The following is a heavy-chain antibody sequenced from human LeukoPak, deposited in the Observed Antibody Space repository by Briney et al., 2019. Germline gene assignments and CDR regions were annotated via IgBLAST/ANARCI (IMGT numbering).Heavy chain of an antibody. CDR1: GGTFSNYA. CDR3: ARNGGEQWLVRYLDS. D-gene: IGHD6-19*01. V-gene: IGHV1-69*06. J-gene: IGHJ4*02. CDR2: IMPIINTA. Sequence: SVKVSCKASGGTFSNYAINWVRQAPGQGLEWMGGIMPIINTAEYAQKFQGRVTLTADTSTSTAYMELSGLHTEDTAMYYCARNGGEQWLVRYLDSWGQGTQVTVSS.